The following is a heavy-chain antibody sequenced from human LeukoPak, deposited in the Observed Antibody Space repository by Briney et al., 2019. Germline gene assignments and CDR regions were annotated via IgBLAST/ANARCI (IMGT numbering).Heavy chain of an antibody. Sequence: ASVKVSCKASGYTFISYYMHWVRQAPGQGLEWMGIINPSGGSTSYAQKFQGRVTMTRDTSTSTVYMELSSLRSEDTAVYYCARRGSSSSPYYYGMDVWGQGTTVTVSS. CDR3: ARRGSSSSPYYYGMDV. D-gene: IGHD6-6*01. CDR1: GYTFISYY. V-gene: IGHV1-46*01. CDR2: INPSGGST. J-gene: IGHJ6*02.